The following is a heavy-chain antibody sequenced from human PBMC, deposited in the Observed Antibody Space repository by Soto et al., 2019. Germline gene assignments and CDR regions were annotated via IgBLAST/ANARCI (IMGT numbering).Heavy chain of an antibody. Sequence: ASVKVSCKATGYTFTSYGISWVRQAPGQGLDWMGWISAYNGNTNYAQKLQGRVTMTTDTSTSTAYMELRSLRSDDTAVYYCARVTGYSSGWYSLYYYYGMDVWGQGTTVTVSS. CDR3: ARVTGYSSGWYSLYYYYGMDV. D-gene: IGHD6-19*01. CDR2: ISAYNGNT. V-gene: IGHV1-18*01. J-gene: IGHJ6*02. CDR1: GYTFTSYG.